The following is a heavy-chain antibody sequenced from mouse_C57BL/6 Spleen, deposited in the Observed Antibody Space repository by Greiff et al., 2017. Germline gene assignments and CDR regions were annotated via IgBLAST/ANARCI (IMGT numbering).Heavy chain of an antibody. D-gene: IGHD1-1*01. CDR1: GYTFTSYW. V-gene: IGHV1-53*01. Sequence: VQLQQPGTELVKPGASVKLSCKASGYTFTSYWMHWVKQRPGQGLEWIGNINPSNGGTNYNEKFKSKANLTVDKSSSTAYMQLSSLTSEDSAVYYCARGDYYGSSYDWFAYWGQGTLVTVSA. CDR3: ARGDYYGSSYDWFAY. J-gene: IGHJ3*01. CDR2: INPSNGGT.